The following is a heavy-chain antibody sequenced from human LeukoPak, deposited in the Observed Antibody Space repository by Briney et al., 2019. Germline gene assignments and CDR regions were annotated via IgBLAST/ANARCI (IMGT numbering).Heavy chain of an antibody. D-gene: IGHD6-13*01. CDR3: ARGYSSSWHLNWFDP. CDR1: GDSISTYY. V-gene: IGHV4-59*08. Sequence: SETLSLTCTVSGDSISTYYWSWLRQPPGKGLVWIGYIYYSGSTNYNPSLKSRITISVDTSKNQFSLKLSSVTAADTAVYYCARGYSSSWHLNWFDPWGQGTLVTVSS. J-gene: IGHJ5*02. CDR2: IYYSGST.